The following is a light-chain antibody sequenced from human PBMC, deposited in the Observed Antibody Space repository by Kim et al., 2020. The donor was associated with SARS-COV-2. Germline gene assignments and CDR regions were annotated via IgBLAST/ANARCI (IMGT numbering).Light chain of an antibody. V-gene: IGLV6-57*03. CDR1: SGRITSTY. Sequence: NFMLTQPHPVSGSPGKTVAISCTRSSGRITSTYVHWYQHRPGSAPTTVIYEDSQRPSGVPARCAGSIDSPSNSASLTISARKTEVEADYYCQSYDGDNGVFGGGSKLTVL. J-gene: IGLJ3*02. CDR2: EDS. CDR3: QSYDGDNGV.